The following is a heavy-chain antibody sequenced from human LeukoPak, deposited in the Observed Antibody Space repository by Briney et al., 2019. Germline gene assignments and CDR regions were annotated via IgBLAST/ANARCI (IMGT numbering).Heavy chain of an antibody. J-gene: IGHJ3*02. V-gene: IGHV3-21*01. CDR3: ASSMITFGGDDAFDI. Sequence: SSSSSYIYYADSVKGRFTISRDNAKTSLYLQMNSLRAEDTAVYYCASSMITFGGDDAFDIWGQGTMVTVSS. CDR2: SSSSSYI. D-gene: IGHD3-16*01.